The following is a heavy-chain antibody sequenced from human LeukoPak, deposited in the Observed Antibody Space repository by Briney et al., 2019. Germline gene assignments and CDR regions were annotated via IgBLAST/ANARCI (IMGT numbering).Heavy chain of an antibody. CDR3: ARRGDGYIPGGFDP. Sequence: PSETLSLTCTVSGYSISSGYYWGWIRQPPGKGLEWIGEINHSGSTNYNPSLKSRVTISVDTSKNQFSLKLSSVTAADTAVYYCARRGDGYIPGGFDPWGQGTLVTVSS. D-gene: IGHD5-24*01. V-gene: IGHV4-38-2*02. CDR1: GYSISSGYY. J-gene: IGHJ5*02. CDR2: INHSGST.